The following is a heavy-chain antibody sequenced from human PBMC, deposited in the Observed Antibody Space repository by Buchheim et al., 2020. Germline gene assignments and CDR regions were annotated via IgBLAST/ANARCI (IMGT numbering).Heavy chain of an antibody. CDR3: AKPGGGNSNYYYYGMDV. J-gene: IGHJ6*02. Sequence: QVQLVESGGGVVQPGRSLRLSCAASGFTFSSYGMHWVRQAPGKGLEWVAVISYDGSNKYYADSVKGRFTISRDNSKNTLDLEMNSLRAEDTAVYYCAKPGGGNSNYYYYGMDVWGQGTT. V-gene: IGHV3-30*18. CDR2: ISYDGSNK. CDR1: GFTFSSYG. D-gene: IGHD4-23*01.